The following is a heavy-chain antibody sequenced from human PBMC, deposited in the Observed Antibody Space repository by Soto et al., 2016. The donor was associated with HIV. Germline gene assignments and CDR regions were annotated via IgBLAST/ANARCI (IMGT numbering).Heavy chain of an antibody. CDR2: ISTYNGNT. Sequence: QVQLVQSGPEVKKSGASVKVSCKASGYTFTNFGVGWVRQAPGQGLEWMGWISTYNGNTNYAQKFQGRVTMTTDTSTRTAYMELRSLRSDDTAVYYCTRGLGYSNWVIDYWGQGTLVTVSS. CDR3: TRGLGYSNWVIDY. V-gene: IGHV1-18*01. CDR1: GYTFTNFG. D-gene: IGHD5-18*01. J-gene: IGHJ4*02.